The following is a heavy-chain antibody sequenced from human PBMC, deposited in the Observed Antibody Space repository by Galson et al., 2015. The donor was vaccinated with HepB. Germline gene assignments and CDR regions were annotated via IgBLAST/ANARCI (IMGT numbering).Heavy chain of an antibody. D-gene: IGHD3-10*01. CDR3: ARRGILWFGELSAVSRYYFDY. V-gene: IGHV1-24*01. CDR1: GYTLTELS. CDR2: FDPEDGET. Sequence: SVKVSCKVSGYTLTELSMHWVRQAPGKGLEWMGGFDPEDGETIYAQKFQGRVTMTEDTSTDTAYMELRSLRSDDTAVYYCARRGILWFGELSAVSRYYFDYWGQGTLVTVSS. J-gene: IGHJ4*02.